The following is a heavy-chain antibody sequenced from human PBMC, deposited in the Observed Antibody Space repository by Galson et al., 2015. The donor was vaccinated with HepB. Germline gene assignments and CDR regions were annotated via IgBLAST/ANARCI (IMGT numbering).Heavy chain of an antibody. J-gene: IGHJ5*02. CDR1: GFTFSSYS. Sequence: SLRLSCAASGFTFSSYSMNWVRQAPGKGLEWVSSISSSSSYIYYADSVKGRFTISRDNAKNTLYLQMNSLRAEDTAVYYCARGDDSSGYYGGHWFDPWGQGTLVTVSS. V-gene: IGHV3-21*01. D-gene: IGHD3-22*01. CDR2: ISSSSSYI. CDR3: ARGDDSSGYYGGHWFDP.